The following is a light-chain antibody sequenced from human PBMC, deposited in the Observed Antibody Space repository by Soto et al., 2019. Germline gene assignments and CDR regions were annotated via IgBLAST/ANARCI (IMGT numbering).Light chain of an antibody. V-gene: IGKV3-20*01. Sequence: EIVLTQSPGTLSLSPGERATLSCRASQSVSSSYLAWYHQKPGQAPRLLIYGASSRATGIPDRFSGSGSGTDFTLTISRXEPGDFAVYNCQQYGSSPGTFGQGTKVDIK. CDR3: QQYGSSPGT. CDR2: GAS. CDR1: QSVSSSY. J-gene: IGKJ1*01.